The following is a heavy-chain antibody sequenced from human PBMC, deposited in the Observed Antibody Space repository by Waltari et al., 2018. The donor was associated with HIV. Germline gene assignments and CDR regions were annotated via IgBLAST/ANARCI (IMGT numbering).Heavy chain of an antibody. Sequence: QVQLQESGPGLVKPSETLSLTCTVSGGSISSYYWSWIRQPPGKGLEWIGYMYYSGSTTVNPARMSRVTISVDTSKNRFSRKLSSVTAADKAVYYCARGWDYEYVWGSYRAQYDTGPVDYWGQGTLVTVSS. J-gene: IGHJ4*02. CDR3: ARGWDYEYVWGSYRAQYDTGPVDY. CDR1: GGSISSYY. V-gene: IGHV4-59*01. D-gene: IGHD3-16*02. CDR2: MYYSGST.